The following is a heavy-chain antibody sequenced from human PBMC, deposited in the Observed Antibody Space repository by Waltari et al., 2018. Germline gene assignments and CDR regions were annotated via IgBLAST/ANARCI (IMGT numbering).Heavy chain of an antibody. CDR1: GFTFSSYA. J-gene: IGHJ4*02. D-gene: IGHD3-16*01. CDR3: TKRNCDANRCYGLDY. V-gene: IGHV3-23*04. CDR2: ISGSGTVT. Sequence: EVQLVESGGGLVQPGGSLRLSCVTSGFTFSSYAMGWARQAPGKGLEWVSAISGSGTVTYYADSVKGRFTISRDNSRNTLSLQMDSLRAEDTAVYHCTKRNCDANRCYGLDYWGQGTLVTVSS.